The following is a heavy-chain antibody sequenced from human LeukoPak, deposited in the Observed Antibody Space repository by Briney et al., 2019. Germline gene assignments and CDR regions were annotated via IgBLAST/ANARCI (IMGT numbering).Heavy chain of an antibody. J-gene: IGHJ4*02. CDR3: ASQSEYSSSSDY. Sequence: PSETLSLTCTVSGGSISTYYWNWIRQPPGKGLEWIGYIYHSGSTYYNPSLKSRVTISVDRSKNQFSLKLSSVTAADTAVYYCASQSEYSSSSDYWGQGTLVTVSS. CDR2: IYHSGST. V-gene: IGHV4-59*12. D-gene: IGHD6-6*01. CDR1: GGSISTYY.